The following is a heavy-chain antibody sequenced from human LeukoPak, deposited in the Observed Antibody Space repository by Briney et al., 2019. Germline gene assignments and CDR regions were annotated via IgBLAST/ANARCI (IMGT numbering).Heavy chain of an antibody. Sequence: PGGSLRLSCAASGFTFSRYSMNWVRQAPGKGLEWVSSISSSSSYIYYADSVKGRCTISRDNAKNSLHLQMNSLRAQDTAVYYCAREKGNVIMLYAPTGPYDYWGQGTLVTVSS. CDR2: ISSSSSYI. J-gene: IGHJ4*02. CDR3: AREKGNVIMLYAPTGPYDY. V-gene: IGHV3-21*01. CDR1: GFTFSRYS. D-gene: IGHD2-8*01.